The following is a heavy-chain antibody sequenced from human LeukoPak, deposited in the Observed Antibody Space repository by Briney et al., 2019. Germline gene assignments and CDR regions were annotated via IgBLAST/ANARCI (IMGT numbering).Heavy chain of an antibody. CDR1: GFTFSSYA. V-gene: IGHV3-23*01. CDR2: ISGSGGST. CDR3: AKHPLEWLSVNWFDP. J-gene: IGHJ5*02. Sequence: GGSLRLSCAASGFTFSSYAMSWVRQAPGEGLEWVSAISGSGGSTYYADSVKGRFTISRDNSKNTLYLQMNSLRAEDTAVYYCAKHPLEWLSVNWFDPWGQGTLVTVSS. D-gene: IGHD3-3*01.